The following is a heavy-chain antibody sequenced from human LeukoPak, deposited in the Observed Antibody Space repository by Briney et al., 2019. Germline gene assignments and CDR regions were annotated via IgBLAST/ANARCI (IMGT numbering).Heavy chain of an antibody. CDR1: GGSVSSSRYY. D-gene: IGHD3-3*01. CDR3: ARQKYGVALFYSDK. V-gene: IGHV4-39*01. CDR2: VYYSGGT. J-gene: IGHJ4*02. Sequence: SETLSLTCTVSGGSVSSSRYYWGWIRQPPGKGLEWIGSVYYSGGTYYNPSLRSRVTISVDTSRSQFSLRPSSVTAADTAVYYCARQKYGVALFYSDKWGQGSLVTVSS.